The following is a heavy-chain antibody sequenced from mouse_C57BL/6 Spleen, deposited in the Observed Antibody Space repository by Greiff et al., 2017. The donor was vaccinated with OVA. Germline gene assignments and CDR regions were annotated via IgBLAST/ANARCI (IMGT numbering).Heavy chain of an antibody. CDR1: GYTFTDYY. D-gene: IGHD2-2*01. CDR3: ARWGGGSYGYWFAY. CDR2: INPYNGGT. V-gene: IGHV1-19*01. Sequence: EVQLQQSGPVLVKPGASVKMSCKASGYTFTDYYMNWVKQSHGKSLEWIGVINPYNGGTSYNQKFKGKATLTVDKSSSTAYMELNSLTSEDSAVYYGARWGGGSYGYWFAYWGQGTLVTVSA. J-gene: IGHJ3*01.